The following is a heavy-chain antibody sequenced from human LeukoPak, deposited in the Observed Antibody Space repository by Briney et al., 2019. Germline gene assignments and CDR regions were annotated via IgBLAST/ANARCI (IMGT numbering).Heavy chain of an antibody. J-gene: IGHJ4*02. CDR1: GGSIRGNSYY. CDR3: ARRFDY. CDR2: VSYSGS. Sequence: SETLSLTCSVSGGSIRGNSYYWGWIRQPPGKRLEWIGSVSYSGSNYNPSLKSRVTISLDTSKNQFSLKLSSVTAADTAVYYCARRFDYWGQGTLVTVSS. V-gene: IGHV4-39*01.